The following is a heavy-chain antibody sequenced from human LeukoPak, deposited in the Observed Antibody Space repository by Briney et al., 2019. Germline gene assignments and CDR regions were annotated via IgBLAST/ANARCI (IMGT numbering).Heavy chain of an antibody. J-gene: IGHJ4*02. CDR3: ARDPVRGDGPLMDY. D-gene: IGHD3-10*01. V-gene: IGHV1-2*02. CDR1: GYTFTSYY. Sequence: ASVKVSCKASGYTFTSYYMHWVRQAPGQALEWMGWIRLKTGDTRYAQKFQGRVTMTRDTSINTAFMELSSLRSDDTALYYCARDPVRGDGPLMDYWGPGTLLTVSS. CDR2: IRLKTGDT.